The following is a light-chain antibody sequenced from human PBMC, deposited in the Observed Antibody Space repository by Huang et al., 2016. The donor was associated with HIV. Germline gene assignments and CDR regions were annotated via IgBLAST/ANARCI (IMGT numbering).Light chain of an antibody. Sequence: QLTQSPSSLSASVGDRVTITCRASQGISNTLAWYQQKPGNAPKLLIYDASSLQTGAPSRFSGSGSGTDFTLTISSLQPEDCATYYCQQFNHYPLTFGGGTEVEIE. J-gene: IGKJ4*01. CDR2: DAS. V-gene: IGKV1D-13*01. CDR1: QGISNT. CDR3: QQFNHYPLT.